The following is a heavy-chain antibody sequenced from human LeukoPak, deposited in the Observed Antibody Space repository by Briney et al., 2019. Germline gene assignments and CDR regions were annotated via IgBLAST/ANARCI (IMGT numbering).Heavy chain of an antibody. Sequence: GGSLRLSCAASGFTFSSYAMHWVRQAPGKGLEWVAVISYGGSNKYYADSVKGRFTISRDSSKNSLYLQMNSLRTEDTALYYCAKAGYSSGWYHYYFDYWGQGTLVTVSS. CDR1: GFTFSSYA. V-gene: IGHV3-30-3*01. CDR3: AKAGYSSGWYHYYFDY. J-gene: IGHJ4*02. CDR2: ISYGGSNK. D-gene: IGHD6-19*01.